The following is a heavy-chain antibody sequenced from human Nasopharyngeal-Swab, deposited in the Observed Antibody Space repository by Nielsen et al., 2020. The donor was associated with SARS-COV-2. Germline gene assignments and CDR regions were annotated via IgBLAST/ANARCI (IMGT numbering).Heavy chain of an antibody. Sequence: GESLKISCAASGFTFSSYSMNWVRQAPGKGLEWVSSISSSSSYIYYADSVKGRFTISRDNAKNSLYLQMNSLRAEDTAVYYCASPRGHYDSSGAFDYWGQGTLVTVSS. CDR3: ASPRGHYDSSGAFDY. CDR1: GFTFSSYS. D-gene: IGHD3-22*01. CDR2: ISSSSSYI. V-gene: IGHV3-21*01. J-gene: IGHJ4*02.